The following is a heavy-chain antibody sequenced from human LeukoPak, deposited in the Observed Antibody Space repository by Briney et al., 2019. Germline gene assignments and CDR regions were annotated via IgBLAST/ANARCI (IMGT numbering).Heavy chain of an antibody. Sequence: GGSLRLSCAASGVTFSSYSMNWVRQAPGKGLEWVSYISSSSGTTYYADSVKGRFTISRDNAKNSLYLQMNRLRAEDTAVYFCAVSFDFWGQGTLVTVSS. CDR1: GVTFSSYS. CDR3: AVSFDF. V-gene: IGHV3-48*01. J-gene: IGHJ4*02. CDR2: ISSSSGTT. D-gene: IGHD5/OR15-5a*01.